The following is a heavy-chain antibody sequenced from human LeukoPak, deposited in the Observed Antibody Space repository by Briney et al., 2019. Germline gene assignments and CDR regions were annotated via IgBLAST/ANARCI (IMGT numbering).Heavy chain of an antibody. CDR3: ARRLEYYYYGMDV. CDR1: GYSFTSYW. D-gene: IGHD3-3*01. CDR2: IYPADSGT. V-gene: IGHV5-51*01. J-gene: IGHJ6*02. Sequence: GESLKISFKGSGYSFTSYWIAWVRQMPGKGLEWMGIIYPADSGTGYSPSFQGQVTISADKSISTAYLQWSSLKASDTAMYYCARRLEYYYYGMDVWGQGTTVTVSS.